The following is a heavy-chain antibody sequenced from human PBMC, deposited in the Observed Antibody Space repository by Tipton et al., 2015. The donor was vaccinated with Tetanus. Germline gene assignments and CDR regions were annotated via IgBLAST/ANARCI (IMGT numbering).Heavy chain of an antibody. V-gene: IGHV3-7*01. Sequence: SLRLSCTTSGFTFGDYAMSWFRQAPGTGLEWVANIKQDGSEKYYVDSVKGRFTISRDNAKNSLYLQMNSLRAEDTAVYYCARGGRSFDYWGQGTLVTVSS. CDR1: GFTFGDYA. D-gene: IGHD1-26*01. CDR2: IKQDGSEK. J-gene: IGHJ4*02. CDR3: ARGGRSFDY.